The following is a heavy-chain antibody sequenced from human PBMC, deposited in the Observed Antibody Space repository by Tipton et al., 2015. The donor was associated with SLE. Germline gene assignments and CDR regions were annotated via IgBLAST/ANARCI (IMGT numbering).Heavy chain of an antibody. CDR2: ISDGGGT. J-gene: IGHJ4*02. CDR3: ARHSGYYYDRTPFDF. V-gene: IGHV4-59*08. D-gene: IGHD3-22*01. CDR1: GGSISSDH. Sequence: TLSLTCSVSGGSISSDHWIWIRQPPGKGLEWLGYISDGGGTNYNPSLKSRVTISVDPAKNQFSLKLRSVTAADTAVYYCARHSGYYYDRTPFDFWGQGTVVTVSS.